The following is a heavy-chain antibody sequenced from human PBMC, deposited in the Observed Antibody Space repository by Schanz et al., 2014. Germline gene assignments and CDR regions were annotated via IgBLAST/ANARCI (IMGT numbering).Heavy chain of an antibody. Sequence: DVQLVDSGGGLVQPGGSLRLSCAASGFSFSTYGMTWVRQAPGKGLEWVSSISSSSMYIYQADSMRGRFTISRDNAKNSLYLQVNNLSAEDTAVYYCAKDQGSYGSGSYSYFDYWGQGTLATVSS. CDR2: ISSSSMYI. CDR3: AKDQGSYGSGSYSYFDY. D-gene: IGHD3-10*01. J-gene: IGHJ4*02. V-gene: IGHV3-21*04. CDR1: GFSFSTYG.